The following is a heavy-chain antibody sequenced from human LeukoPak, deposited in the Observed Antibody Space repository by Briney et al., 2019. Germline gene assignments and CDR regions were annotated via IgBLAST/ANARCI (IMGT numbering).Heavy chain of an antibody. J-gene: IGHJ5*02. V-gene: IGHV3-30*02. CDR3: ARHWGGRSFDP. D-gene: IGHD3-16*01. CDR2: TRYDGSNK. CDR1: GFSFSYG. Sequence: GGSLRLSCAASGFSFSYGMHWVRQAPGKGLEWVTFTRYDGSNKNYADPVKGRFTISRDNSKNTLYLQMNSLRAEDTAVYYCARHWGGRSFDPWGQGTLVTVSS.